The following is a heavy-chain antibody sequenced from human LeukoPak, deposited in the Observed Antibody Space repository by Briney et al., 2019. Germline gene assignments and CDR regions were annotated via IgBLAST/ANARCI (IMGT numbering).Heavy chain of an antibody. CDR2: ISYDGSNK. CDR3: ARGGWEGFHFDY. Sequence: GGSLRLSCAASGFTFSSYAMHWVRQAPGKGLEWGAVISYDGSNKYYADSVKGRFTISRDNSKNTLYLQMNSLRAEDTAVYYSARGGWEGFHFDYWGQGTLVTVSS. V-gene: IGHV3-30*04. CDR1: GFTFSSYA. D-gene: IGHD6-19*01. J-gene: IGHJ4*02.